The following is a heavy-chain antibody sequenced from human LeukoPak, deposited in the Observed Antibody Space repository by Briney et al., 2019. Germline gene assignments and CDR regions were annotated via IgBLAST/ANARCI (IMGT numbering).Heavy chain of an antibody. D-gene: IGHD5-24*01. CDR1: GFTFSSYA. Sequence: GRSLRLSCAASGFTFSSYAMHWVRQAPGKGLEWVAVISYDGSNKYYADSVKGRFTISRDNSKNMLYLQMNSLRAEDTAVYYCARDPSLMGVSTYYFDYWGQGTLVTVSS. V-gene: IGHV3-30-3*01. J-gene: IGHJ4*02. CDR3: ARDPSLMGVSTYYFDY. CDR2: ISYDGSNK.